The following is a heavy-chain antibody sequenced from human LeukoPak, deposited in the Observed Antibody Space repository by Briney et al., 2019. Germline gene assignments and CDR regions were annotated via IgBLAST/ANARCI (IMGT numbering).Heavy chain of an antibody. J-gene: IGHJ4*02. CDR3: ARDRGGGYFDY. Sequence: GGSLRLSCAASGFSFGSYWMSWLRQAPGKGLEWVANIKQDGSVEYYVDSVKGRFTISRDNVKNSLCLQMNSLGDEDTAVYYCARDRGGGYFDYRGQGTLVTVSS. CDR2: IKQDGSVE. V-gene: IGHV3-7*01. CDR1: GFSFGSYW. D-gene: IGHD3-10*01.